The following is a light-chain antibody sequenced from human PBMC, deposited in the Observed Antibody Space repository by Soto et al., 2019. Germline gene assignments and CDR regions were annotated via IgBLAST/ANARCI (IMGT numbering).Light chain of an antibody. CDR2: GNS. CDR3: QSYDSSLSGSNV. V-gene: IGLV1-40*01. J-gene: IGLJ1*01. Sequence: QSVLTQPPSVSGAPGQMVTISCTGGSSNIGAGYDVHWYQQLPGTAPKLLIYGNSNRPSGVPDRFSGSKSGTSASLAITGLQAEDEADYYCQSYDSSLSGSNVFGTGTKVTVL. CDR1: SSNIGAGYD.